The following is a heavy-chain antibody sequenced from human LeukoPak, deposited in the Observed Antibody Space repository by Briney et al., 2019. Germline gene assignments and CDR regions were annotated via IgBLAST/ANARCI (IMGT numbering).Heavy chain of an antibody. CDR3: ARSPPGWYYDTSGQYYFDT. V-gene: IGHV4-34*01. CDR1: GGSFSGYY. J-gene: IGHJ4*02. CDR2: INHSGST. Sequence: PSETLSLTCAVYGGSFSGYYWSWIRQPPGKGLEWIGEINHSGSTNYNPSLKSRVTISVDTSKTHFSLTLSSLTAADTAVYYCARSPPGWYYDTSGQYYFDTWGQGALVTVSS. D-gene: IGHD3-22*01.